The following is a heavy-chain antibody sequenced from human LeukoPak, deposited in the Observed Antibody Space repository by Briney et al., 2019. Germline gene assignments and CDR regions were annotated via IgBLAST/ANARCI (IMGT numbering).Heavy chain of an antibody. CDR3: ARGLLEYSSSSPLDY. CDR1: GYTFTGYY. J-gene: IGHJ4*02. V-gene: IGHV1-2*02. D-gene: IGHD6-6*01. CDR2: INPNSGGT. Sequence: VASVKVSCKASGYTFTGYYMHWVRQAPGQGLEWMGWINPNSGGTNYAQKLQGRVTMTRDTSISTAYMELSRLRSDDTAVYYCARGLLEYSSSSPLDYWGQGTLVTVSS.